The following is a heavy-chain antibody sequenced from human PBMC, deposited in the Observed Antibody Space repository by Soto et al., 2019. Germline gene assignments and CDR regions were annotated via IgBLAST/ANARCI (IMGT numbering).Heavy chain of an antibody. J-gene: IGHJ4*02. D-gene: IGHD3-10*01. CDR1: GGSVSSGSYY. V-gene: IGHV4-61*01. CDR3: ARVRGYYYGSGSLYYFDY. Sequence: QVQLQESGPGLVKPSETLSLTCTVSGGSVSSGSYYWSWIRQPPGKGLEWIGYIYYSGSTNYNPSLKSRVTISVDTSKNQFPLKLSSVTAADTAVYYCARVRGYYYGSGSLYYFDYWGQGTLVTVSS. CDR2: IYYSGST.